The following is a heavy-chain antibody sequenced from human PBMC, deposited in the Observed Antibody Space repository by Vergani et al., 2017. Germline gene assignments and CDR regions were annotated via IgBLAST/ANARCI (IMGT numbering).Heavy chain of an antibody. D-gene: IGHD3-22*01. J-gene: IGHJ4*02. CDR3: AKDNVPGYYDSSGYCDY. CDR1: GFTFTNFA. CDR2: ISGSGGFT. V-gene: IGHV3-23*04. Sequence: EAYLVQSGGGLVTPGGSLRLSCAASGFTFTNFAMNWVRQAPGEGLEWVSGISGSGGFTYYADSVKGRFTISRDNSKNTMFLQMNNLRAEDTAVYYCAKDNVPGYYDSSGYCDYWGQGTLVTVSS.